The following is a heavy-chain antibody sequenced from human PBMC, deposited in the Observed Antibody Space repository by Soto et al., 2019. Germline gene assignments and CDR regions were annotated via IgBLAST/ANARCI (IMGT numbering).Heavy chain of an antibody. V-gene: IGHV3-15*01. Sequence: GGSLRLSCAASGFTFSNAWMSWVRQAPGKGLEWVGRIKSKTDGGTTDYAAPVKDRFTISRDDSKNTLYLQMNSLKTEDTAVYYCTTVAARYYYYYYMDVWGKGTTVTVSS. CDR3: TTVAARYYYYYYMDV. J-gene: IGHJ6*03. CDR1: GFTFSNAW. D-gene: IGHD6-13*01. CDR2: IKSKTDGGTT.